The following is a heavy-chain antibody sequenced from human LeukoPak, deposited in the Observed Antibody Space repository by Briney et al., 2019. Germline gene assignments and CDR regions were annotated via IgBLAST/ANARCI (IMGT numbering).Heavy chain of an antibody. CDR2: INPSGGST. CDR3: ARDRTSYETGRHYYYYYGMDV. J-gene: IGHJ6*02. Sequence: ASVKVSCKASGYTFTSYYMHWVRQAPGQGLEWMGIINPSGGSTSYAQKFQGRVTMTRDTSTSTVYMELSSLRSEDTAVYYCARDRTSYETGRHYYYYYGMDVWGQGTTVTVSS. V-gene: IGHV1-46*01. D-gene: IGHD3-9*01. CDR1: GYTFTSYY.